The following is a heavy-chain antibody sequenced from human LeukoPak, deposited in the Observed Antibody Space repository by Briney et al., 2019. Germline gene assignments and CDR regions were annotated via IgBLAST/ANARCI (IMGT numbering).Heavy chain of an antibody. V-gene: IGHV6-1*01. CDR3: ARVVWDIVVVPAAIGAFDI. CDR2: TYYKSAWYN. CDR1: GDSVSRDSIA. Sequence: SQTLSLTCAISGDSVSRDSIAWNWIRQSPSRGLEWLGRTYYKSAWYNDYAVSVKGRITINPDTSKNQFSLQLNSVTPEDTAVYYCARVVWDIVVVPAAIGAFDIWGQGTMVTVSS. J-gene: IGHJ3*02. D-gene: IGHD2-2*01.